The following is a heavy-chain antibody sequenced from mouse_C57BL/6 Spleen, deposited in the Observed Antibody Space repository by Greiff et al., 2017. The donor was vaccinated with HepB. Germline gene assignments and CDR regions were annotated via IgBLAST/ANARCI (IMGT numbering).Heavy chain of an antibody. CDR2: IYPGDGDT. Sequence: QVQLQQSGPELVKPGASVKISCKASGYAFSSSWMNWVKQRPGKGLEWIGRIYPGDGDTNYNGKFKGKATLTADKSSSTAYMQLSSLTSEDSAVYFCARSITRDWYFDVWGTGTTVTVSS. J-gene: IGHJ1*03. CDR1: GYAFSSSW. V-gene: IGHV1-82*01. CDR3: ARSITRDWYFDV. D-gene: IGHD1-1*01.